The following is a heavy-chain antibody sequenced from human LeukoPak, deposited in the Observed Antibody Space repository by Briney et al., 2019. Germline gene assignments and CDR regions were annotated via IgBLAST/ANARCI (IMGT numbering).Heavy chain of an antibody. V-gene: IGHV1-2*02. CDR1: GYTFTDYY. CDR3: ARDSAALPGAYFDY. Sequence: ASVKVSCKASGYTFTDYYMHWLRQAPGQGLDWMGWINLNSGGTKFAQRFQGRVTMTRDTSITTGHMELSRLTSDDTAVYYCARDSAALPGAYFDYWGQGTLVTVSS. CDR2: INLNSGGT. J-gene: IGHJ4*02. D-gene: IGHD6-13*01.